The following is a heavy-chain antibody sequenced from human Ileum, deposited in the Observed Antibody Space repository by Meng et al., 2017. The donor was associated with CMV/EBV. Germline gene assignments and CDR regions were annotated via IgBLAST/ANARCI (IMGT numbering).Heavy chain of an antibody. CDR1: VVIFVSDG. V-gene: IGHV3-30*02. CDR2: IRYDGCNK. Sequence: GRVVDAGASLRRSCAAAVVIFVSDGLNCVVRALGKGLGWVASIRYDGCNKYYADSVECRITISSENSKNSLYLQMNSLRDENTAVYYCTSSGWYPPFDYWGQGTLVTVSS. D-gene: IGHD6-19*01. J-gene: IGHJ4*02. CDR3: TSSGWYPPFDY.